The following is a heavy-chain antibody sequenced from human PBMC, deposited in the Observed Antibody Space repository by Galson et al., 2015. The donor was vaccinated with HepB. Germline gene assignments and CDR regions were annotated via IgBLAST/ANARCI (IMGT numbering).Heavy chain of an antibody. CDR1: GFTFSSYA. V-gene: IGHV3-23*01. D-gene: IGHD2-15*01. CDR2: ISGSGGST. J-gene: IGHJ4*02. CDR3: AKLVVVVAASQGVFDY. Sequence: SLRLSCAASGFTFSSYAMSWGRQAPGKGLEWVSAISGSGGSTYYAGSVKGRFTISRDNSKNTLYLQMNSLRAEDTAVYYCAKLVVVVAASQGVFDYWGQGTLVAVSS.